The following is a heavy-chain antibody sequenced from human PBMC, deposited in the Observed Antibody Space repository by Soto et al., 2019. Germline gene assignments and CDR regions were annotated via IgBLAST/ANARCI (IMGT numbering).Heavy chain of an antibody. V-gene: IGHV1-46*01. D-gene: IGHD3-10*01. J-gene: IGHJ4*02. CDR1: GYTFTSYY. CDR2: INPSGGST. CDR3: ARDEGLLWFGESYYFDY. Sequence: ASVKVSCKASGYTFTSYYMHWVRQAPGQGLEWMGIINPSGGSTSYAQKFQGRVTMTRDTSTSTVYMELSSLRSEDTAVYYCARDEGLLWFGESYYFDYWGQGTLVTVSS.